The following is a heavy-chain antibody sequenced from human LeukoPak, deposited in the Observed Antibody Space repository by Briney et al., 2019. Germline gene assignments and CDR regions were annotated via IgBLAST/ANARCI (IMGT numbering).Heavy chain of an antibody. CDR3: ARGGWDIVVVPAAMTFDY. V-gene: IGHV1-69*13. J-gene: IGHJ4*02. CDR1: GGTFSSYA. D-gene: IGHD2-2*01. Sequence: GASVKVSCKASGGTFSSYAISWVRQAPGQGLEWMGGIIPIFGTTNYAQKFQGRVTTTADESTSTAYMELSSLRSEDTAVYYCARGGWDIVVVPAAMTFDYWGQGTLVTVSS. CDR2: IIPIFGTT.